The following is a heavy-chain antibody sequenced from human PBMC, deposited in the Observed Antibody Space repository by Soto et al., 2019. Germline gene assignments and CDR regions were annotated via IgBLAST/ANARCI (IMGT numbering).Heavy chain of an antibody. CDR1: GDTFSRFT. CDR3: ATSYGSGSAHFDS. D-gene: IGHD3-10*01. J-gene: IGHJ4*02. CDR2: IIPMLGMS. V-gene: IGHV1-69*02. Sequence: QVQLVQSGAEVTKPGSSVTVSCTASGDTFSRFTLSWVRQAPGQGLEWMGRIIPMLGMSNSALKFQGRVTLTADKSTNTVYMHLNSLRSEDTAVYYCATSYGSGSAHFDSWGQGTLVTVSS.